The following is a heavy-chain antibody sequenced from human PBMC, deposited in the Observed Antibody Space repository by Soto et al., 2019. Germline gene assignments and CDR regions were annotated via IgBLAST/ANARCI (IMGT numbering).Heavy chain of an antibody. CDR3: ARWGGYGGG. Sequence: EVQLLESGGGLVQPGGSLRLSCAASGFTFSTYSMAWVRQAPGKGLAWVSGLSGGGANTFYADSVKGRFTISVDNSKNPVFLQMKSLRGEDTAVFYCARWGGYGGGWGQGTLVHVS. CDR1: GFTFSTYS. V-gene: IGHV3-23*01. D-gene: IGHD4-17*01. J-gene: IGHJ4*02. CDR2: LSGGGANT.